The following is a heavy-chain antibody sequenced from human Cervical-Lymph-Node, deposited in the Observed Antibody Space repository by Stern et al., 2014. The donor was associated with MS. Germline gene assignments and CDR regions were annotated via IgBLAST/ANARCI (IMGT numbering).Heavy chain of an antibody. CDR1: GYKFSKYW. V-gene: IGHV5-51*03. D-gene: IGHD3-22*01. CDR2: IYPDDSDT. J-gene: IGHJ4*02. Sequence: VQLVESGAEVKKSGESLKISCEGSGYKFSKYWIAWVRQMPGKGLEWMGIIYPDDSDTRYSPSLQGQVTISADRSTNTAYLQWSSLKASDTAIYYCAKTIDGGGYTYFDYWGQGTPVTVSS. CDR3: AKTIDGGGYTYFDY.